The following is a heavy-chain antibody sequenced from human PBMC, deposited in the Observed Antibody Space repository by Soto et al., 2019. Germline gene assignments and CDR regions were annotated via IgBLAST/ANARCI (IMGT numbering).Heavy chain of an antibody. J-gene: IGHJ4*02. V-gene: IGHV1-2*04. CDR1: GYTFTGYY. CDR3: ARAYCSSTSCHKRYRSSWYYFYY. Sequence: ASVKVSCKASGYTFTGYYMHWVRQAPGQGLEWMGWINPNSGGTNYAQKFQGWVTMTRDTSISTAYMELSRLRSDDTAVYYCARAYCSSTSCHKRYRSSWYYFYYWGQGTLVTVSS. D-gene: IGHD2-2*01. CDR2: INPNSGGT.